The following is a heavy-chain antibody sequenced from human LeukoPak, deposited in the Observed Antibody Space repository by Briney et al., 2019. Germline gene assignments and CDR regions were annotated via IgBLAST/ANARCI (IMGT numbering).Heavy chain of an antibody. V-gene: IGHV3-66*01. D-gene: IGHD4-17*01. CDR3: ASSSNGDYSTLGY. Sequence: GGSLRLSCAASGFTVTNNYMSWVRQAPGKGLEWVSVIYSGSNTYYADSVKGRFTISRDNSKNALYLQMNSLRVEDTAVYYCASSSNGDYSTLGYWGQGTLVTVSS. CDR2: IYSGSNT. J-gene: IGHJ4*02. CDR1: GFTVTNNY.